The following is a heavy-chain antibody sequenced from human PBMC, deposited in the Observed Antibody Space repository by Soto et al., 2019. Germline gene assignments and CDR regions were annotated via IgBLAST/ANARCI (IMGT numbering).Heavy chain of an antibody. Sequence: ASVEVSCKASGGTFSTFGISWVRQAPGQGLEWMGGIIPFFGTARYSQKFEDRITITADESTNTVYMDLRSLTSEDTAIYYCAKSAPMDAGDKYYYDFWGQGALVTVSS. CDR1: GGTFSTFG. V-gene: IGHV1-69*13. D-gene: IGHD4-17*01. CDR3: AKSAPMDAGDKYYYDF. J-gene: IGHJ4*02. CDR2: IIPFFGTA.